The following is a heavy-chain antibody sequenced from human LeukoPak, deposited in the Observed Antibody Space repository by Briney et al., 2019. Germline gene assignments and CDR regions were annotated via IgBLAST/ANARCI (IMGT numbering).Heavy chain of an antibody. CDR3: ARAHYFDFWSDT. J-gene: IGHJ5*02. CDR1: GYTFTIYY. D-gene: IGHD3-3*01. V-gene: IGHV1-46*01. Sequence: ASVTVSFTSSGYTFTIYYMHWVRQAPGQGQEWKGIINPSGGNTSYAQKFQGSVTITSDTSTSTLYMDLSTLRSEDTAVYYCARAHYFDFWSDTWGQGTLVTVSS. CDR2: INPSGGNT.